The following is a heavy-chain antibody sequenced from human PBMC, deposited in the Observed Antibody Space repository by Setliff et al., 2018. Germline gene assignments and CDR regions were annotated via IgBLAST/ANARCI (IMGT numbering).Heavy chain of an antibody. CDR2: IYYTGST. J-gene: IGHJ4*02. CDR3: ARDMGQPYYFES. Sequence: PSETLSLTCTVSGGSISSSSHYWGWIRQPPGKGLEWIGSIYYTGSTYYNPSLKSRVTMSVDTSKRQFSLKLGSATAADTAVYCCARDMGQPYYFESWGLGTLVTVPQ. D-gene: IGHD1-1*01. CDR1: GGSISSSSHY. V-gene: IGHV4-39*07.